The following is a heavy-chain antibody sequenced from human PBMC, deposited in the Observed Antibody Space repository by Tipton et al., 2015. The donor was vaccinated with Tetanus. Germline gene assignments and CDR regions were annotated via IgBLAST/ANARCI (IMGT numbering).Heavy chain of an antibody. Sequence: LRLSCIVSGGSISTYYWSWIRQRPGRGLEWVGYVHYTGKDNYNPSLRSRVTLSVDTSKNQFSLKLSSVTAADSALYFCGRGTDAYKSGNYWGQGTLVTVSS. V-gene: IGHV4-59*12. D-gene: IGHD5-24*01. CDR1: GGSISTYY. J-gene: IGHJ4*01. CDR3: GRGTDAYKSGNY. CDR2: VHYTGKD.